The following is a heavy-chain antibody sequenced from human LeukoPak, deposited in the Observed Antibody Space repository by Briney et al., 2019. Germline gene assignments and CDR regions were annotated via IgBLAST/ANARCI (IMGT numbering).Heavy chain of an antibody. CDR2: INSDGSST. Sequence: GSLRLSCAASGFTFSSYWMHWVRQAPGKGLVWVSRINSDGSSTSYADSVKGRFTISRDNAKNTLYLQMNSLRAEDTAVYYCARVDIGRSRLGEEFWGQGTLVTVSS. J-gene: IGHJ4*02. D-gene: IGHD3-16*01. CDR3: ARVDIGRSRLGEEF. V-gene: IGHV3-74*01. CDR1: GFTFSSYW.